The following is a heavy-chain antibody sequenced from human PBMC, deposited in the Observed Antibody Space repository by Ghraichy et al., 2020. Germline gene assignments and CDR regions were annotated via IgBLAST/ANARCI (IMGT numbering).Heavy chain of an antibody. J-gene: IGHJ3*02. CDR1: GGSISSYY. V-gene: IGHV4-59*01. CDR2: IYYSGST. Sequence: SETLSLTCTVSGGSISSYYWSWIRQPPGKGLEWIGYIYYSGSTNYNPSLKSRVTISVDTSKNQFSLKLSSVTAADTAVYYCARADRRGSGIWNAFDIWGQGTMVTVSS. CDR3: ARADRRGSGIWNAFDI. D-gene: IGHD3-10*01.